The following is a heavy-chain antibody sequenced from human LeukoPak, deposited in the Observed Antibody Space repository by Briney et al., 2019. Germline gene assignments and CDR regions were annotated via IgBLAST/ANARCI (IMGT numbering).Heavy chain of an antibody. CDR2: IDYSGDSP. D-gene: IGHD6-19*01. Sequence: GGSLRLSCTGSGFTLSSYEMRWIRQAPGKGLEWVSSIDYSGDSPYYADSVKGRFTMSSDNSKNIVYLQLSTLRPEDTALYYCTRNSGWYGISWGQGTQVTVS. J-gene: IGHJ4*02. CDR3: TRNSGWYGIS. CDR1: GFTLSSYE. V-gene: IGHV3-23*01.